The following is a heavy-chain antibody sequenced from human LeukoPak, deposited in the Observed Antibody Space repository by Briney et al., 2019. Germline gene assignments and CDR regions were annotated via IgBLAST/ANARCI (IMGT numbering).Heavy chain of an antibody. CDR2: VNSDGSST. D-gene: IGHD3-10*01. J-gene: IGHJ4*02. Sequence: GGSLRLSCAASGFTFSNYWMHWVRQAPGKGLVWVSRVNSDGSSTSYADPVKGRFTISRDNAKNTVYLQMNSLRAEDTAVYYCARALWFGETFPAYWGQGTLVTVSS. CDR1: GFTFSNYW. V-gene: IGHV3-74*01. CDR3: ARALWFGETFPAY.